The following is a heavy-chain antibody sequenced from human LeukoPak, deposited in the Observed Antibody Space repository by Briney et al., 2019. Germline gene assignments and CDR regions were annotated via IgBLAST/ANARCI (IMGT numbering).Heavy chain of an antibody. D-gene: IGHD2-2*01. CDR2: IIPIFGTA. Sequence: ASVKVSCKASGGTFSSYAISWVRQAPGQGLEWMGGIIPIFGTANYAQKFQGRVTITTDESTSTAYMELSSLRSEDTAVYYYASVYCSSTSCYSGEYYFDYWGQGTLVTVSS. CDR1: GGTFSSYA. V-gene: IGHV1-69*05. J-gene: IGHJ4*02. CDR3: ASVYCSSTSCYSGEYYFDY.